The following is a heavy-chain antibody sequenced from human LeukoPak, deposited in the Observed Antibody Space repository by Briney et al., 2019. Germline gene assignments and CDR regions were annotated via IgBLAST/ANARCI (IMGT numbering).Heavy chain of an antibody. J-gene: IGHJ5*02. CDR3: ARGSISSGDWFDP. Sequence: GASVKVSCKASGFTFIDYYMHWLRPAPGQGLEWMGRINPRSGGTNYAQKFQDRVIMTRDTSISTAYMELSRLKFDDTAVFYCARGSISSGDWFDPWGQGTLVTVSS. D-gene: IGHD6-6*01. CDR1: GFTFIDYY. V-gene: IGHV1-2*06. CDR2: INPRSGGT.